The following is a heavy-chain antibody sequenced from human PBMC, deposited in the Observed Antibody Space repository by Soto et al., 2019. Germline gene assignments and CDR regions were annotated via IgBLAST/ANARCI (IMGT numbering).Heavy chain of an antibody. V-gene: IGHV4-39*01. D-gene: IGHD3-16*01. CDR3: ARTLAGPYDNTAFYFDP. J-gene: IGHJ4*02. CDR1: GGSISPRNYY. CDR2: IYYNGNT. Sequence: SETLSLTCIVSGGSISPRNYYWGWIRQPPGKGLEWIGSIYYNGNTHYNPSLKSRVTVSLETSKNQFSLKLSSVTAADAAVYYCARTLAGPYDNTAFYFDPWGQGTLVTVSS.